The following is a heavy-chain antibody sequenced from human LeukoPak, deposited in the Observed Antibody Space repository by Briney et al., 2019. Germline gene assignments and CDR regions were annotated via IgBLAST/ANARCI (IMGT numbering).Heavy chain of an antibody. D-gene: IGHD6-19*01. CDR1: GGSFSGYY. J-gene: IGHJ4*02. Sequence: SETLSLTCAVYGGSFSGYYWGWIRQPPGKGLEWIGSIYYSGSTYYNPSLKSRVTISVDTSKNQFSLKLSSVTAADTAVYYCARIAVAGTPSSGGQSDYWGQGTLVTVSS. CDR3: ARIAVAGTPSSGGQSDY. V-gene: IGHV4-34*01. CDR2: IYYSGST.